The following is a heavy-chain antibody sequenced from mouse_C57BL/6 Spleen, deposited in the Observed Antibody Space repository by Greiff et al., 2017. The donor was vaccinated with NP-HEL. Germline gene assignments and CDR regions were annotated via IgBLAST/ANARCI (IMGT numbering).Heavy chain of an antibody. CDR1: GYTFTRYW. J-gene: IGHJ2*01. D-gene: IGHD1-1*01. CDR3: ARPYYYGSSPYFDY. CDR2: IDPNSGGA. Sequence: QVQLKQPGAELVKPGASVKLSCKASGYTFTRYWMHWVKQRPGRGLEWIGRIDPNSGGAQYNEQFKSQAPLTVDQPSSTAYMQLSSLTSEDSAVYYCARPYYYGSSPYFDYWGQGTTLTVSS. V-gene: IGHV1-72*01.